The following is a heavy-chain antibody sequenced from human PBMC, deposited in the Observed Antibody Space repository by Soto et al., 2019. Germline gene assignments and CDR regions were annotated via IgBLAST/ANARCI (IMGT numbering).Heavy chain of an antibody. CDR1: GGSISSSSYY. J-gene: IGHJ4*02. CDR2: IYYSGST. D-gene: IGHD3-22*01. CDR3: ARSLGGYYDSSGYYLSWDYFDY. Sequence: SETLSLTCTVSGGSISSSSYYWGWIRQPPGKELEWIGSIYYSGSTYYSPSLKSRVTISVDTSKNQFSLKLSSVTAADTAVYYCARSLGGYYDSSGYYLSWDYFDYWGQGTLVTVSS. V-gene: IGHV4-39*01.